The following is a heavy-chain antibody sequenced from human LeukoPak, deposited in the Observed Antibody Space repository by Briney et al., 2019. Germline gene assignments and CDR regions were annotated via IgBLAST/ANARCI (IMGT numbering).Heavy chain of an antibody. J-gene: IGHJ4*02. CDR2: INPNSGGT. CDR1: GYTFTGYY. Sequence: ASVKVSCKASGYTFTGYYMHWVRQAPGQGLEWMGWINPNSGGTNYAQKLQGRVTMTTDTSTSTAYMELRSLRSDDTAVYYCARDRYYDFWSGYYPYYFDYWGQGTLVTVSS. D-gene: IGHD3-3*01. CDR3: ARDRYYDFWSGYYPYYFDY. V-gene: IGHV1-2*02.